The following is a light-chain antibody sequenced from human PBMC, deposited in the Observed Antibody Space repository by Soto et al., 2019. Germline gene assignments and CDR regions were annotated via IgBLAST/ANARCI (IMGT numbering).Light chain of an antibody. CDR2: GAS. Sequence: ITQSPATLSVSPGERATLSCRASQSVSSNLAWYQQKPGQAPRLLIYGASTRATAIPARFSGGGSGTEFTLTISSLQSEDFAVYYCQQYQIWPLTFGGGTKVDIK. CDR3: QQYQIWPLT. CDR1: QSVSSN. J-gene: IGKJ4*01. V-gene: IGKV3-15*01.